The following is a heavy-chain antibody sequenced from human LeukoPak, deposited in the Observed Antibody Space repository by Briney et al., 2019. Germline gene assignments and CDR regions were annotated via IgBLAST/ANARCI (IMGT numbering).Heavy chain of an antibody. J-gene: IGHJ4*02. CDR1: GYTFTSYY. CDR3: ARVANIAAAGTVWFDY. Sequence: ASVKVSCKASGYTFTSYYMHWVRQAPGQGLEWMGIINPSGGSTSYAQKFQGRVTMTRDTSTSTVYMELSSLRSEDTAVYYCARVANIAAAGTVWFDYWGQGTLVTVSS. CDR2: INPSGGST. V-gene: IGHV1-46*01. D-gene: IGHD6-13*01.